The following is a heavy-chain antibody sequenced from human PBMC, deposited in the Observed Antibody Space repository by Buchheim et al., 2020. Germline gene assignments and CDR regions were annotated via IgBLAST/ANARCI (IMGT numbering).Heavy chain of an antibody. CDR2: INHSGST. J-gene: IGHJ6*02. Sequence: QVQLQQWGAGLLKPSETLSLTCAVSGGSFSGYYWSWIRQPPGKGLEWIGEINHSGSTNYNPSLKSRVTISVDTSKNQFSLKLSSVTAADTAVYYCAREGIYDILTGYPFYYYYGMDVWGQGTT. CDR1: GGSFSGYY. CDR3: AREGIYDILTGYPFYYYYGMDV. D-gene: IGHD3-9*01. V-gene: IGHV4-34*01.